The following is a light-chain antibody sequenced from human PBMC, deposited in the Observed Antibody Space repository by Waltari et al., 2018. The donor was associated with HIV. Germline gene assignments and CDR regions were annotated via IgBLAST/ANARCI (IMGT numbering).Light chain of an antibody. Sequence: QSALTQPPSASGSPGQSVTISCTGTSSDVGGYNYISWYQQHPGKAPKLIIYEVSKRPSGVPDRFSGSKSCNTASLTVSGLQAEDDADYYCSSYVGSNNLVFGGGTKLTVL. CDR3: SSYVGSNNLV. CDR1: SSDVGGYNY. J-gene: IGLJ2*01. CDR2: EVS. V-gene: IGLV2-8*01.